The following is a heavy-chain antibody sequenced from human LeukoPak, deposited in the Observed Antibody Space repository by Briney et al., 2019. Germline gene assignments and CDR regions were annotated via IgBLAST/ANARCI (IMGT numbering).Heavy chain of an antibody. CDR1: GISFGEYA. Sequence: PGGSLRLSCTTSGISFGEYAMSWVRQAPGKGLEWVAVISYDGSNKYYADSVKGRFTISRDNSKNTLYLQMNSLRAEDTAVYYCAKYDYWGQGTLVTVSS. CDR3: AKYDY. J-gene: IGHJ4*02. CDR2: ISYDGSNK. V-gene: IGHV3-30*18.